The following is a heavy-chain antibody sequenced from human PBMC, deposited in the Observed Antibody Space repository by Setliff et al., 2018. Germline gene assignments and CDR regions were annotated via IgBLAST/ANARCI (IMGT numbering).Heavy chain of an antibody. CDR1: GGSISSGGYY. CDR2: IYYSGST. V-gene: IGHV4-31*03. J-gene: IGHJ3*02. D-gene: IGHD4-17*01. Sequence: PSETLSLTCTVSGGSISSGGYYWSWIRQHPGKGLEWIGYIYYSGSTYYNPSLKSRVTISVDTSKNQFSLKLSSVTAADTAVYYCARDPLTTNRRRAFDILGQATMVTVSS. CDR3: ARDPLTTNRRRAFDI.